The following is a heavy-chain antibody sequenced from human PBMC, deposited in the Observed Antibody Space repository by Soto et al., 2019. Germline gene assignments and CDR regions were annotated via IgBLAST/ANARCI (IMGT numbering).Heavy chain of an antibody. J-gene: IGHJ6*02. CDR3: ARSQGSSTSLEIYYYYYYGMDV. D-gene: IGHD2-2*01. V-gene: IGHV1-18*01. CDR2: ISAYNGTT. CDR1: GYTFTSYG. Sequence: GASVKVSCKASGYTFTSYGISWVRQATGQGLEWMGWISAYNGTTNYAQKFQGRVTMTADESKSTGYMELSSLRSEDTAVYYCARSQGSSTSLEIYYYYYYGMDVWGQGTTVTVS.